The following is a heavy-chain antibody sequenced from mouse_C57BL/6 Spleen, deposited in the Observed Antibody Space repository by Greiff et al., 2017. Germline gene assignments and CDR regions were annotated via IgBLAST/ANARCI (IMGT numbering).Heavy chain of an antibody. J-gene: IGHJ2*01. V-gene: IGHV2-2*01. CDR1: GFSLTSYG. CDR2: NWSGGST. Sequence: VQLQQSGPGLVQPSQSLSITCTVTGFSLTSYGEHWVRRSPGKRLGWLGVNWSGGSTDYNAAFISRLSISKENSKSQVFFKMNSLQADDTAIYYWARSGQRGYYFDYGGQGTTLPLPS. CDR3: ARSGQRGYYFDY.